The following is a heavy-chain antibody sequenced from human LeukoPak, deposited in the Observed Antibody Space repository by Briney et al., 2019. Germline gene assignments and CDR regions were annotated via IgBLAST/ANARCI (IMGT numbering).Heavy chain of an antibody. CDR1: GGSISSYY. D-gene: IGHD5-18*01. CDR3: ARASRRVTQRVFDY. Sequence: SETLSLTSTVSGGSISSYYWGWIRQPPGKELEWIGYIYYSGSTNYNPSLKSRVTISVDTSKNQFSLKLSSVTAADTAVYYCARASRRVTQRVFDYWGQGTLVTVSS. V-gene: IGHV4-59*01. J-gene: IGHJ4*02. CDR2: IYYSGST.